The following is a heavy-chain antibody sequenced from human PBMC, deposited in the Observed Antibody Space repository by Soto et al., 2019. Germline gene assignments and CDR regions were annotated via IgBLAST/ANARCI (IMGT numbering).Heavy chain of an antibody. Sequence: SETLSLTCAVSGGSISGYFWSWIRRSPGKGLEWIGYVQSTGKTNYNPSLQSRVTMSTDTSTNQLSLKLRSVTAADTAVYYCARRGLGAPGSMVRGGDYYYMDVWGKGTTVTVSS. CDR3: ARRGLGAPGSMVRGGDYYYMDV. CDR1: GGSISGYF. J-gene: IGHJ6*03. V-gene: IGHV4-59*08. D-gene: IGHD3-10*01. CDR2: VQSTGKT.